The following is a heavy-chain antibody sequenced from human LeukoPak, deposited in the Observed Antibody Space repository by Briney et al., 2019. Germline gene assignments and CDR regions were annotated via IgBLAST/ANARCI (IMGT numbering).Heavy chain of an antibody. J-gene: IGHJ4*02. Sequence: PSETLSLTCTVSGGSISSGGYYWSWIRQHPGKGLEWIGYIYYSGSTYYNPSLKSRVTISVDTSKNQFSLKLSSVTAADTAVYYCARGSPLYGSGSIWGQGTLVTVSS. V-gene: IGHV4-31*03. CDR2: IYYSGST. CDR1: GGSISSGGYY. D-gene: IGHD3-10*01. CDR3: ARGSPLYGSGSI.